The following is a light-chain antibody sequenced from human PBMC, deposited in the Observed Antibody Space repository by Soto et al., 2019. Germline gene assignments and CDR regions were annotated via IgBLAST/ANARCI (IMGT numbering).Light chain of an antibody. J-gene: IGKJ1*01. Sequence: EIVLTQSPGTLSLSPGERATLSCRTSQSVSTNFLGWYQQKPGQAPRLLISGTSNRATGIPDRFSGSGSGTDFTLTISRLEPEDFAVYYCQQYGTSPWTFGQGTKVDIK. V-gene: IGKV3-20*01. CDR2: GTS. CDR3: QQYGTSPWT. CDR1: QSVSTNF.